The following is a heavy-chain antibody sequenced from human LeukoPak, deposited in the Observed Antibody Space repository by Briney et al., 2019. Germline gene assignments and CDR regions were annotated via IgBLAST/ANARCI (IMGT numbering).Heavy chain of an antibody. D-gene: IGHD1-26*01. J-gene: IGHJ5*02. CDR3: AKGGSGTYPKGWFDP. V-gene: IGHV1-8*02. CDR2: MNPNSGNA. Sequence: ASVKVSCKASGYTFTSYDIHWVRQATGQGLEWMGWMNPNSGNAGCAQKFQGRVTMTRNTSISTAYMELNSLRSEDTAVYYCAKGGSGTYPKGWFDPWGQGTLVTVSS. CDR1: GYTFTSYD.